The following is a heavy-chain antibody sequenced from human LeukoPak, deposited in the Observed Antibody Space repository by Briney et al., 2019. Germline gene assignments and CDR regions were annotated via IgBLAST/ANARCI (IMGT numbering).Heavy chain of an antibody. J-gene: IGHJ4*02. CDR1: GYTFSGYF. Sequence: GASVKVSCKTSGYTFSGYFIHWIRQAPGQGLEWMGRINPNTGGTNYAQKFQGRVTMTSDSSIRSAYMDLSRLGLDDSAVYYCALGGSSDLEWLVDYFDHWGQGSLVLVSS. D-gene: IGHD3-3*01. CDR2: INPNTGGT. CDR3: ALGGSSDLEWLVDYFDH. V-gene: IGHV1-2*06.